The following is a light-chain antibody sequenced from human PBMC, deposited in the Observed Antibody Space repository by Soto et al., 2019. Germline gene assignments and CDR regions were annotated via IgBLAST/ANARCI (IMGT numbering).Light chain of an antibody. V-gene: IGLV2-14*01. CDR3: SSYTSSSTLV. J-gene: IGLJ1*01. CDR2: EVS. Sequence: QSALTQPASVSGSPGQSITISCTGTSSDVGGYNYVSWYQQHPGKAPKLMIYEVSNQPSGVSNRFSGSKSGNTASLTISGLQADDEADYYCSSYTSSSTLVFGTGTKVTVL. CDR1: SSDVGGYNY.